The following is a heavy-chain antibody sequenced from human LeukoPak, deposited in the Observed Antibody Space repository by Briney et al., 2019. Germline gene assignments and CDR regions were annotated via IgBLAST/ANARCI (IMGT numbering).Heavy chain of an antibody. V-gene: IGHV3-66*01. CDR3: ARMQLDYYDSSGYYGPFDY. Sequence: GGSLRLSCAASEFSVGSNYMTWVRQAPGKGLEWVSLIYSGGSTYYADSVKGRFTISRDNSKNTLYLQMNSLRAEDTAVYYCARMQLDYYDSSGYYGPFDYWGQGTLVTVSS. CDR2: IYSGGST. CDR1: EFSVGSNY. J-gene: IGHJ4*02. D-gene: IGHD3-22*01.